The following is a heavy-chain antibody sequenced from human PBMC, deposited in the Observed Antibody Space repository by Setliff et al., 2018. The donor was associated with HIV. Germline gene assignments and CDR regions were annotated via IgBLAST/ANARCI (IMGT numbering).Heavy chain of an antibody. CDR2: IHTNTGDP. J-gene: IGHJ6*01. Sequence: ASVKVSCKASGYTFTSYAVNWVRQAPGQGLEWVGWIHTNTGDPTYAQGFTGRFVFSFDTSVSTAYLQISGLKAEDTAVYYCATRGEQLYFYGMGVW. V-gene: IGHV7-4-1*02. CDR1: GYTFTSYA. CDR3: ATRGEQLYFYGMGV. D-gene: IGHD1-26*01.